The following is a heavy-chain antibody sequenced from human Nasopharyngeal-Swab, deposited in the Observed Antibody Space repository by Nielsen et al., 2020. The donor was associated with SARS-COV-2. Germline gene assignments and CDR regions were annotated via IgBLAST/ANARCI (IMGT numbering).Heavy chain of an antibody. Sequence: WVRQAPGQGLEWMGGIIPIFGTANYAQKFQGRVTITADESTSTAYMELSSLRSDDTAVYYCARVGTTGTTAFDYWGQGTLVTVSS. D-gene: IGHD1-1*01. V-gene: IGHV1-69*01. CDR3: ARVGTTGTTAFDY. CDR2: IIPIFGTA. J-gene: IGHJ4*02.